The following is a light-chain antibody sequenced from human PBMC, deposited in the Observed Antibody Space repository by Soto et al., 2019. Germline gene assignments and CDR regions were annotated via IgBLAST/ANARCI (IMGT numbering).Light chain of an antibody. CDR1: SSDVGGYNY. V-gene: IGLV2-14*01. CDR2: EVS. J-gene: IGLJ1*01. Sequence: QSALTQPASVSGSPGQSITISCTGTSSDVGGYNYVSWYQQHPGKAPKLMIYEVSNRPSGVSNRFSGSKSGNTASLTISGLQAEDEADYYCSSYTSSSTPYVFRTGTKLTVL. CDR3: SSYTSSSTPYV.